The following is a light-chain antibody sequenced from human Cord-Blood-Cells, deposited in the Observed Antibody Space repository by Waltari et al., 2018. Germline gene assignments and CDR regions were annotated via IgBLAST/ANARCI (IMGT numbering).Light chain of an antibody. CDR1: SSHVGRYNY. V-gene: IGLV2-14*01. CDR2: DVS. CDR3: SSYTSRSTLYV. Sequence: HSALTQPASVSGSPGLSITISCTGTSSHVGRYNYGFWYQQHPGKAPKRMIYDVSNRPSGVSNRFSGSKSGNTASLTISGLQAEDDADYYCSSYTSRSTLYVFGTGTKVTVL. J-gene: IGLJ1*01.